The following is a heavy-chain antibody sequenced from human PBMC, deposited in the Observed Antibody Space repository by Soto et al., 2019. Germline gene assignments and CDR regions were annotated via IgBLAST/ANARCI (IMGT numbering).Heavy chain of an antibody. D-gene: IGHD1-26*01. J-gene: IGHJ4*02. CDR2: IYHSGNT. CDR3: ARLRPGATRYFDY. Sequence: PSETLSLTCTVSGGSVSSYYWSWIRQPPGKGLEWIGYIYHSGNTNYNPSLKSRVTISGDRSKMQFSLKLSSVTAADTAVYFCARLRPGATRYFDYWGQGTQVTVSS. V-gene: IGHV4-59*08. CDR1: GGSVSSYY.